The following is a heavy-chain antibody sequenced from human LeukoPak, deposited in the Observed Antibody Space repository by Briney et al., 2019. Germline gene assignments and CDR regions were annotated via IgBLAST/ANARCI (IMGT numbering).Heavy chain of an antibody. Sequence: RSLRLSCAASGFTFSSYAMHWVRQAPGKGLEWVAVISYDGSNKYYADSVKGRFTISRDNSKNTLYLQMNSLRAEDTAVYYCARGSPIGYSSGWSSNFDYWGQGTLVTVSS. CDR3: ARGSPIGYSSGWSSNFDY. V-gene: IGHV3-30-3*01. J-gene: IGHJ4*02. D-gene: IGHD6-19*01. CDR1: GFTFSSYA. CDR2: ISYDGSNK.